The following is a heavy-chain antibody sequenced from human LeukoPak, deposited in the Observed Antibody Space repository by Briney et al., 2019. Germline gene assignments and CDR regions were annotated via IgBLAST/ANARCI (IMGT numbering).Heavy chain of an antibody. CDR3: TSVGFGPYYFDY. Sequence: GGSLRLSCAASGFTFSGSAIHWVRQASGKGLEWVGRIRNKANSYATAYAASVKGRFTISRDDSKNTAYLQMNSLKTENTAVYYCTSVGFGPYYFDYWGQGTLVTVSS. J-gene: IGHJ4*02. V-gene: IGHV3-73*01. CDR2: IRNKANSYAT. D-gene: IGHD3-10*01. CDR1: GFTFSGSA.